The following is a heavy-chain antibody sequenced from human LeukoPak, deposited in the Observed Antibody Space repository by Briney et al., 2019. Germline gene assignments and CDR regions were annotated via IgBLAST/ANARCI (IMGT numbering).Heavy chain of an antibody. J-gene: IGHJ6*03. V-gene: IGHV1-18*01. CDR1: GYTFTSYG. CDR2: ISAYNGNT. Sequence: GASVKVSCKASGYTFTSYGISWVRQAPGQGLEWMGWISAYNGNTNYAQKLQGRVTMTTDTSTSSAYMELRSLRSDDTAVYYCASTSPYYYYYMDVWGKGTTVTVSS. CDR3: ASTSPYYYYYMDV.